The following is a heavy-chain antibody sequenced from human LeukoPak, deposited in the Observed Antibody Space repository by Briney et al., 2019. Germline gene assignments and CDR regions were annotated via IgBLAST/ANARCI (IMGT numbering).Heavy chain of an antibody. D-gene: IGHD3-10*01. CDR2: SSGSGGST. Sequence: PGGSLRLSCSASGFPFGFYRMSWVRPTPGKGLEWVSGSSGSGGSTYYADSVKGRFTISRDSSKNTLYLQLNSLRTEDTAVYFCGRATMVRGVAVDYWGQGTLVTV. J-gene: IGHJ4*02. V-gene: IGHV3-23*01. CDR3: GRATMVRGVAVDY. CDR1: GFPFGFYR.